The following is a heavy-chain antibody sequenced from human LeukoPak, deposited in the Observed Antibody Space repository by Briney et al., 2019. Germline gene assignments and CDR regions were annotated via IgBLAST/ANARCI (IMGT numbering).Heavy chain of an antibody. CDR3: ARVGTWDLQRVFEY. Sequence: PGGSLRLSCAASGFRFGDYWMTWARHIPGKGLEWVANIKQDGAEKHYAESVEGRFIISRDNAKNSLYLEMDSLKVEDTAVYYCARVGTWDLQRVFEYWSQVALVTVSS. CDR1: GFRFGDYW. J-gene: IGHJ4*02. CDR2: IKQDGAEK. V-gene: IGHV3-7*01. D-gene: IGHD1-26*01.